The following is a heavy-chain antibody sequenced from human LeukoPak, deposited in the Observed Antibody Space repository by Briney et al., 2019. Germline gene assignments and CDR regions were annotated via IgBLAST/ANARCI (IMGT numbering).Heavy chain of an antibody. CDR2: INPNSGGT. CDR3: ARDRVNSGWEFDY. CDR1: GYTFTGYY. Sequence: GASVKVSCKASGYTFTGYYMHWVRQAPGQGLEWMGWINPNSGGTNYAQKFQGRVTMTRDTSISTAYMELSRLRSDDTAVYYCARDRVNSGWEFDYWGQGTLVTVSS. J-gene: IGHJ4*02. D-gene: IGHD6-19*01. V-gene: IGHV1-2*02.